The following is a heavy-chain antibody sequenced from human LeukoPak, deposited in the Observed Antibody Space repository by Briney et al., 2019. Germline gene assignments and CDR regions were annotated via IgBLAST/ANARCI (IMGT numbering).Heavy chain of an antibody. CDR1: GYTFTGYY. J-gene: IGHJ4*02. Sequence: ASVKVSCKASGYTFTGYYMHWVRQAPGQGLEWMGIINPSGGSTSYAQKFQGRVTMTRDMSTSTVYMELSSLRSEDTAVYYCARDRGVITFGGVIVITGGLGYWGQGTLVTVSS. D-gene: IGHD3-16*02. V-gene: IGHV1-46*01. CDR3: ARDRGVITFGGVIVITGGLGY. CDR2: INPSGGST.